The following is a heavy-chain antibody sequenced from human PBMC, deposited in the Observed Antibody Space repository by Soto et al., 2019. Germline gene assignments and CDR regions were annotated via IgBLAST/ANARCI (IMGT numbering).Heavy chain of an antibody. CDR1: GFNVSVNY. J-gene: IGHJ6*02. V-gene: IGHV3-53*01. Sequence: EVQLVESGGGLIQPGGSLRLSCAASGFNVSVNYMKWVRQAPGKGLEWVSVINGGGSTNYADSVRGRFTISRDTSKNTLSLQMNSLRAEDTAVYYCVRANYYYGMDGWGQGTTVIVSS. CDR2: INGGGST. CDR3: VRANYYYGMDG.